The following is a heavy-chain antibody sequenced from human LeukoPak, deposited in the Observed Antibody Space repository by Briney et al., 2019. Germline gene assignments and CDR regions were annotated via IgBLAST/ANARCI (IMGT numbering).Heavy chain of an antibody. V-gene: IGHV3-23*01. Sequence: GGSLRLSCAASGFTFSNYAMSWVRQAPGKGLEWVSGISGDGDITYYADSVKGRFTISRDNFKDTLSLQMNSLRAEDTAVYYCAKGGRGFRFDYWAQGTQVTVSS. CDR2: ISGDGDIT. CDR3: AKGGRGFRFDY. D-gene: IGHD3-10*01. J-gene: IGHJ4*02. CDR1: GFTFSNYA.